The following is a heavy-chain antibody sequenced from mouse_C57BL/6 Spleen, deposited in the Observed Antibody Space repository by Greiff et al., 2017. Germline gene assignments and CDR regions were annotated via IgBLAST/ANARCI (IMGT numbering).Heavy chain of an antibody. V-gene: IGHV1-18*01. CDR2: INPNNGGT. CDR3: ARPLTARGYYFDY. J-gene: IGHJ2*01. Sequence: VQLQQSGPELVKPGASVKIPCKASGYTFTDYNMDWVKQSHGKSLEWIGDINPNNGGTIYNQKFKGKATLTVDKSSSTAYMELRSLTSEDPAVYYCARPLTARGYYFDYWGQGTTLTVSS. D-gene: IGHD3-2*01. CDR1: GYTFTDYN.